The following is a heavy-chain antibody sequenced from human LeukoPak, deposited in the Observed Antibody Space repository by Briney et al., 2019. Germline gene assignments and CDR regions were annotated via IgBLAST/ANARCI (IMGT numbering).Heavy chain of an antibody. J-gene: IGHJ4*02. CDR1: GGTFSNYA. CDR3: ARGSWDSNYDH. CDR2: IIPIFGTT. Sequence: EASVKVSCKASGGTFSNYAISWVRQAPGQGREWMGGIIPIFGTTNYAQKFQDRVTITADESTSTAYMELSSLRSEDTAVYYCARGSWDSNYDHWGQGTLITVSS. V-gene: IGHV1-69*13. D-gene: IGHD4-11*01.